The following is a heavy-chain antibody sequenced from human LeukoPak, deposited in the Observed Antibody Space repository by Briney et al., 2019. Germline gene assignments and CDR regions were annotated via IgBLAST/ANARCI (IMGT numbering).Heavy chain of an antibody. CDR2: ISGPGVTT. V-gene: IGHV3-23*01. D-gene: IGHD5-12*01. CDR1: GFTFSAYG. J-gene: IGHJ4*02. Sequence: PGGPLRLSCEASGFTFSAYGLSWVRQAPGKGLEWVSSISGPGVTTYYADSVKGRFTISRDNSKNTLYLQMNSLRAEDTAVYYCANDWLVFDYWGQGTLVTVSS. CDR3: ANDWLVFDY.